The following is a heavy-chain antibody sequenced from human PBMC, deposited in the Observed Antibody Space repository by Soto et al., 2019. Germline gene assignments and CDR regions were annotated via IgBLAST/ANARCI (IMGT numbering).Heavy chain of an antibody. Sequence: SETLSLTCTVSGGSISSSSYYWGWIRQPPGKGLEWIGSIYYSGSTYYNPSLKSRVTISVDTSKNQFSLKLSSVTAADTAVYYCARQLIAARDNWFDPWGQGTLVTVSS. CDR2: IYYSGST. J-gene: IGHJ5*02. V-gene: IGHV4-39*01. D-gene: IGHD6-6*01. CDR1: GGSISSSSYY. CDR3: ARQLIAARDNWFDP.